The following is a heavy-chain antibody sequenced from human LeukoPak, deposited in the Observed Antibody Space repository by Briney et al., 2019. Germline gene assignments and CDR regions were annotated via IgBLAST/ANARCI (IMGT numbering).Heavy chain of an antibody. CDR2: ISGSGGST. V-gene: IGHV3-23*01. Sequence: PGGSLRLSCAASGFTFSTYTMSGVRQAPGKGLEWVSAISGSGGSTYYADSVKGRFTISRDNSKNTLYLQMNSLRAEDTAVYYCAKDLYYDILTDYPSFDYWGQGTLVTVSS. D-gene: IGHD3-9*01. CDR1: GFTFSTYT. CDR3: AKDLYYDILTDYPSFDY. J-gene: IGHJ4*02.